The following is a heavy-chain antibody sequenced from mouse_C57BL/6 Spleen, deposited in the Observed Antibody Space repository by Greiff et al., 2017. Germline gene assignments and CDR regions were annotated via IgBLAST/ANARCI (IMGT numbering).Heavy chain of an antibody. Sequence: QVQLKESGPELVKPGASVKISCKASGYAFSSSWMNWVKQRPGKGLEWIGRIYPGDGDTNYNGKFKGKATLTADKSSSTAYMQLSSLTSEDSAVYFCARWGDYGYFDYWGQGTTLTVSS. V-gene: IGHV1-82*01. D-gene: IGHD2-4*01. CDR2: IYPGDGDT. J-gene: IGHJ2*01. CDR1: GYAFSSSW. CDR3: ARWGDYGYFDY.